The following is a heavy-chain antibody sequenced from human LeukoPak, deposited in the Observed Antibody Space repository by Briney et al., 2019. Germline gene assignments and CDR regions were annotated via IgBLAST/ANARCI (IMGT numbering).Heavy chain of an antibody. Sequence: GGSLRLSCAASRFTFNSYAMSWVRQAPGKGLEWVSVIGGSNGITFYVGSVKGRFTISRDNSKDTLYLQMNSLRAEDTAVYYCAKDLYLRDFWGGYFDSWGQGIRVTVSS. CDR2: IGGSNGIT. CDR1: RFTFNSYA. V-gene: IGHV3-23*01. J-gene: IGHJ4*02. CDR3: AKDLYLRDFWGGYFDS. D-gene: IGHD3-3*01.